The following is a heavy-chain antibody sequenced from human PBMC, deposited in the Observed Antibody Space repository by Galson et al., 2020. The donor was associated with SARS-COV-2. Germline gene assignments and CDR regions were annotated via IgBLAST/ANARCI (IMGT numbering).Heavy chain of an antibody. D-gene: IGHD2-2*01. CDR2: IYTSGST. CDR3: ARGPAAIYYYYMDV. CDR1: GGSISSGSYY. V-gene: IGHV4-61*02. Sequence: SETLSLTCTVSGGSISSGSYYWSWIRQPAGKGLEWIGRIYTSGSTNYNPSLKSRVTISVDTSKNQFSLKLSSVTAADTAVYYCARGPAAIYYYYMDVWGKGTTVTVSS. J-gene: IGHJ6*03.